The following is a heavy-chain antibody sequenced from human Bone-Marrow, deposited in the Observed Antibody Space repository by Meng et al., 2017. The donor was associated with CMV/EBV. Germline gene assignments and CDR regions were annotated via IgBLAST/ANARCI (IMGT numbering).Heavy chain of an antibody. CDR2: IYYSGST. J-gene: IGHJ5*02. CDR3: ARLYLEVDFPNLFDP. D-gene: IGHD1-1*01. Sequence: SETLSLTCTVSGGSVSSGSYYWSWIRQPPGKGLEWIGYIYYSGSTYYNPSLKSRVTISVDTSKNQFSLKLSSVTAADTAVYYCARLYLEVDFPNLFDPWGQATLATFSS. V-gene: IGHV4-39*01. CDR1: GGSVSSGSYY.